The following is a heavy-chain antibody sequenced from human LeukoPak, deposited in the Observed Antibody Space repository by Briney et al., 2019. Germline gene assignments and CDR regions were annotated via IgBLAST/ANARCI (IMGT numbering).Heavy chain of an antibody. CDR2: VSDNGGRT. J-gene: IGHJ4*02. Sequence: GGSLRLSCSASGFTSSRYAMHWVRQAPGKGLEYVSGVSDNGGRTHYGDSVKGRFSISRDNPKNTLHLQMSTLRAEDTALYYCVKDVGGSYAFDYWGQGILVTVAS. CDR1: GFTSSRYA. D-gene: IGHD1-26*01. V-gene: IGHV3-64D*09. CDR3: VKDVGGSYAFDY.